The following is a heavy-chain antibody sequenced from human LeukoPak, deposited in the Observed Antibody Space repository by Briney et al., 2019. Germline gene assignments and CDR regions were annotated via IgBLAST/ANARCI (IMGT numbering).Heavy chain of an antibody. CDR2: INPNSGGT. J-gene: IGHJ4*02. CDR3: ARSGILTTYFDY. D-gene: IGHD3-9*01. Sequence: ASVKVSCKASGYTFTSYGISWVRQAPGQGLEWMGWINPNSGGTNYAQKFQGRVTMTRDTSISTAYMELSRLRSDDTAVYYCARSGILTTYFDYWGQGTLVTVSP. CDR1: GYTFTSYG. V-gene: IGHV1-2*02.